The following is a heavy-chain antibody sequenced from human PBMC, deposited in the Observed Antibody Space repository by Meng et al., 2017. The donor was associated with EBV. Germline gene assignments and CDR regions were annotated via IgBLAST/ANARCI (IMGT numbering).Heavy chain of an antibody. V-gene: IGHV1-69*01. CDR2: FLPRLGAP. D-gene: IGHD3-10*01. Sequence: VQWVQCAAEGKKPGSLVKVSCKTSGGPFRYYAISWVRQAPGQGLEWLGGFLPRLGAPNYAQKFHGRVKITADESTSTHYMDLSSLRSEDTAIYYCASESGRGYTPDYWGQGTLVTVSS. CDR1: GGPFRYYA. CDR3: ASESGRGYTPDY. J-gene: IGHJ4*02.